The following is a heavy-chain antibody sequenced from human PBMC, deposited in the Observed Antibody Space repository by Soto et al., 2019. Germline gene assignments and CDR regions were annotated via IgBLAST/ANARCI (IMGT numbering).Heavy chain of an antibody. V-gene: IGHV1-8*01. CDR1: GYTFTSYD. CDR2: MNPNSGNT. J-gene: IGHJ4*02. D-gene: IGHD4-17*01. Sequence: QVQLVQSGAEVKKPGASVKVSCKASGYTFTSYDINWVRQATGQGLEWMGWMNPNSGNTGYAQKFQGGXTXTXXTSISTAYMELSSLRSEDTAVYYCARTLYGDNVDYWGQGPLVTVSS. CDR3: ARTLYGDNVDY.